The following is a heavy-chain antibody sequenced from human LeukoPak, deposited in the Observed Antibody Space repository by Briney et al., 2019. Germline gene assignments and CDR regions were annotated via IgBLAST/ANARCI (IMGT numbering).Heavy chain of an antibody. CDR2: IYYSGST. D-gene: IGHD3-16*01. CDR3: AREPADSYDYVWGSNYYMDV. J-gene: IGHJ6*03. V-gene: IGHV4-31*03. Sequence: SQTLSLTCTVSGGSISSGGCYWSWIRQHPGKGLEWIGYIYYSGSTYYNPSLKSRITISVDTSKNQFSLKLSSVTAADTAVYYCAREPADSYDYVWGSNYYMDVWGKGTTVTVSS. CDR1: GGSISSGGCY.